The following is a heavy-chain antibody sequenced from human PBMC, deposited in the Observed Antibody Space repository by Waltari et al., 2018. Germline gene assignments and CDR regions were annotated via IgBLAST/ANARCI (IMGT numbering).Heavy chain of an antibody. J-gene: IGHJ3*02. CDR3: ATGDSHAFDM. D-gene: IGHD4-17*01. Sequence: EVQLVESGGGLVQFGGSLRLSCAASGFTFSSYYMHWVRQTPGKGLVWVSRINVYGTSTTYADSLTGRFTTSRDNARNTLHLQMNSLRVENTAVYYCATGDSHAFDMWGQGTLVIVSS. V-gene: IGHV3-74*01. CDR2: INVYGTST. CDR1: GFTFSSYY.